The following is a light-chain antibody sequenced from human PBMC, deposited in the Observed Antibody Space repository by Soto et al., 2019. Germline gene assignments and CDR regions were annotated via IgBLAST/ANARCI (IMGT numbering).Light chain of an antibody. V-gene: IGKV3-11*01. CDR1: QNVTRY. CDR3: QQRSSWPLT. Sequence: EIVLTQSPATLSLSPRERATLSCRASQNVTRYLAWYLQKPGQAPRLLIYDASKRATGIPARLSGSGSGTDFTLSIRSLEPEDFAVYYCQQRSSWPLTFGGGTKVEI. CDR2: DAS. J-gene: IGKJ4*01.